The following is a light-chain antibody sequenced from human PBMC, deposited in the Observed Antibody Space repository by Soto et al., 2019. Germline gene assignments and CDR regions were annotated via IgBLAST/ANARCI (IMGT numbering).Light chain of an antibody. CDR3: QQRVHWPPIT. V-gene: IGKV3-11*01. Sequence: EVVLTQSPATLSLSPGETATVSCMASQSISSDLAWYQQKPGQAPRLLIYDASNRATGIPPRFSDSASETDFILTISSLQPEDFAIYYCQQRVHWPPITFRPGTTVDIK. CDR1: QSISSD. CDR2: DAS. J-gene: IGKJ3*01.